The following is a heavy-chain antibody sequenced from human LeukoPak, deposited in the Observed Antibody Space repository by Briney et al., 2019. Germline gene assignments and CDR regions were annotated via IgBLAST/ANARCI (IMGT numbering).Heavy chain of an antibody. CDR1: GFTLSNYG. Sequence: QPGGSLRLSCAVSGFTLSNYGMSWVRQAPGKGLEWVAGISGSGGSTNYADSVKGRFTISRDNPKNTLYLLMNSLRAEDTAVYFCAKRGVVIRVILVGFHKEAYYFDSWGQGALVIVSS. CDR2: ISGSGGST. CDR3: AKRGVVIRVILVGFHKEAYYFDS. J-gene: IGHJ4*02. V-gene: IGHV3-23*01. D-gene: IGHD3-22*01.